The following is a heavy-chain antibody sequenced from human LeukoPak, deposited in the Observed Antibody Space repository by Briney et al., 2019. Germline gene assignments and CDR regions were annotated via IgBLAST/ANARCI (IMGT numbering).Heavy chain of an antibody. J-gene: IGHJ6*02. CDR2: ISAYNGNT. CDR1: GYTFTSYG. Sequence: GASVKVSCKASGYTFTSYGISWVRQAPGQGLEWMGWISAYNGNTNYAQKLQGRVTMTRNTSISTAYMELSSLRSEDTAVYYCARLVVVAATRLYYYGMDVWGQGTTVTVSS. CDR3: ARLVVVAATRLYYYGMDV. V-gene: IGHV1-18*01. D-gene: IGHD2-15*01.